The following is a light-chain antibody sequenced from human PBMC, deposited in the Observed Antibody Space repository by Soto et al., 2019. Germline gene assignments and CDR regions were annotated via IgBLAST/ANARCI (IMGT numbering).Light chain of an antibody. CDR2: DIS. V-gene: IGKV1-33*01. CDR1: QDIEDR. CDR3: QQYDDLPQYA. Sequence: DIQMTQSPSSLSASVGDRVTITCQASQDIEDRLNWYQQKPGKAPKLLIYDISNLQTGVPSRFRGSGSGTDFTLTSSSLRPEDIATYYCQQYDDLPQYAFGQGTKLEIK. J-gene: IGKJ2*01.